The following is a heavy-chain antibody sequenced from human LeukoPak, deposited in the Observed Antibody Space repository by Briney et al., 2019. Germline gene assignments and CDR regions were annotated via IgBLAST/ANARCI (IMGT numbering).Heavy chain of an antibody. CDR2: IYYSGST. CDR3: AKEHRDTAMAN. J-gene: IGHJ4*02. CDR1: GGSISSYY. V-gene: IGHV4-39*07. D-gene: IGHD5-18*01. Sequence: SETLSLTCTVSGGSISSYYWGWIRQPPGKGLEWIGSIYYSGSTYYNPSLKSRVTISVDTSKNQFSLKLSSVTAADTAVYYCAKEHRDTAMANWGQGTLVTVSS.